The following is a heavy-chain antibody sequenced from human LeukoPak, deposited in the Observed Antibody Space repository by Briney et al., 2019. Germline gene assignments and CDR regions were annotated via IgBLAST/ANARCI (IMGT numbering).Heavy chain of an antibody. D-gene: IGHD3-22*01. Sequence: PGGPLRLSCAASGFTFSSYGMHWVRQAPGKGLEWVAVISYDGSNKYYADSVKGRFTISRDNAKNSLYLQMNSLRAEDTAAYYCAREVVLSTSAWFEYWGQGTLVTVSS. CDR1: GFTFSSYG. J-gene: IGHJ4*02. V-gene: IGHV3-30*03. CDR3: AREVVLSTSAWFEY. CDR2: ISYDGSNK.